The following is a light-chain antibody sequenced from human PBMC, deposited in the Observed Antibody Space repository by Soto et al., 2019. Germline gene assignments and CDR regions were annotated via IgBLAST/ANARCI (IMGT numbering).Light chain of an antibody. J-gene: IGKJ4*01. Sequence: DIVMTQSPLSLPVIPGEPASISCRASQSLLHSNGYNWLDWYLQKPGQSPQLLIHLGSNRAPGVPDRFSGSGSGTDFTLKISRVEAEDVGVYYCMQALQTPLTFGGGTKVDIK. CDR2: LGS. CDR3: MQALQTPLT. CDR1: QSLLHSNGYNW. V-gene: IGKV2-28*01.